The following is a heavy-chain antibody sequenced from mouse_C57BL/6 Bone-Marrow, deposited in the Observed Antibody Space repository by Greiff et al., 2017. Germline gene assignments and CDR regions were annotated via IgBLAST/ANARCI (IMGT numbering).Heavy chain of an antibody. CDR1: GFSLTSYG. Sequence: VKLLESGPGLVQPSQSLSITCTVSGFSLTSYGVHWVRQSPGKGLEWLGVIWSGGSTDYNAAIISRLSISKDNSKNQVFFKMNSLQANDTAKYYCARKANWDAMDYWGQGTSVTVSS. J-gene: IGHJ4*01. CDR2: IWSGGST. V-gene: IGHV2-2*02. D-gene: IGHD4-1*01. CDR3: ARKANWDAMDY.